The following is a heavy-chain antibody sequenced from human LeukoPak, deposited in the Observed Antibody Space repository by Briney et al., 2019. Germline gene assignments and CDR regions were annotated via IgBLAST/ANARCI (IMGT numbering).Heavy chain of an antibody. CDR3: AGGSGSYPF. V-gene: IGHV3-23*01. D-gene: IGHD3-10*01. Sequence: GGSLRLSCAASGFTFSNYAMNWVRQAPGKGLEWVSLIGGGGDSTLYADSVKGRSTISRDNSKNTLYLQMNSLRAEDTAVYYCAGGSGSYPFWGQGTLVTVSS. CDR1: GFTFSNYA. CDR2: IGGGGDST. J-gene: IGHJ4*02.